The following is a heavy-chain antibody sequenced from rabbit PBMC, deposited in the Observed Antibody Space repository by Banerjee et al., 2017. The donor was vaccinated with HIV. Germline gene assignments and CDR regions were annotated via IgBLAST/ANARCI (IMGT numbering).Heavy chain of an antibody. J-gene: IGHJ4*01. CDR1: GFSFSSSYY. CDR3: ARGAAYAGGGLNL. V-gene: IGHV1S40*01. D-gene: IGHD4-2*01. CDR2: IYGGSSGAT. Sequence: QSLEESGGDLVKPGASLTLTCTASGFSFSSSYYMCWVRQAPGKGLEWIACIYGGSSGATYYASWAKGRFTISKTSSTTVTLQMTSLTAADTATYFCARGAAYAGGGLNLWGQGTLVTVS.